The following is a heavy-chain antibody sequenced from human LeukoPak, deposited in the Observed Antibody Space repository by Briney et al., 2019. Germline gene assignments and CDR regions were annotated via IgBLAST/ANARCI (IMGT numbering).Heavy chain of an antibody. Sequence: PSETLSLTCTVSGGSISSYYWSWIRQPPGKGLEWIGFIYYSGSANYNPSLRSRVTISVDTSKNQFSLKLTSVTAADTAVYYCARTGVVATSYFFDYWGPGTLVTVSS. CDR2: IYYSGSA. J-gene: IGHJ4*02. V-gene: IGHV4-59*01. CDR3: ARTGVVATSYFFDY. D-gene: IGHD5-12*01. CDR1: GGSISSYY.